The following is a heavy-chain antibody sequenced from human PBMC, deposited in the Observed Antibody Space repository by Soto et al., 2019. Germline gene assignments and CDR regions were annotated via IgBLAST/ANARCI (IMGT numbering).Heavy chain of an antibody. CDR2: IIAGNGNA. CDR3: ARVGYYYDSSGSYDAFDI. D-gene: IGHD3-22*01. V-gene: IGHV1-3*01. Sequence: ASVKGSCTASGSTFTSYAMHWVRQAPGQGLEWMGWIIAGNGNAKYAQKFQGRVTITRDTSASTAYMELSSLRPEDTAVYYWARVGYYYDSSGSYDAFDIWEQGTMVTVSS. J-gene: IGHJ3*02. CDR1: GSTFTSYA.